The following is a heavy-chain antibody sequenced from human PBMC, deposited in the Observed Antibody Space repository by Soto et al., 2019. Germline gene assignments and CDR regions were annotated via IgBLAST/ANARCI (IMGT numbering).Heavy chain of an antibody. J-gene: IGHJ4*02. CDR1: GGSISQYY. V-gene: IGHV4-4*07. Sequence: QVQLQESGPGLVKPSETLSLSCGVSGGSISQYYWSWIRQPAGKRLEWIGRIYSGGSTNYNPSLERRVTMSVDPSKNKFYLKLSSGTAADTAGYYCARGPGFCGDFSLDDWGQVTLVTVSS. D-gene: IGHD3-10*01. CDR3: ARGPGFCGDFSLDD. CDR2: IYSGGST.